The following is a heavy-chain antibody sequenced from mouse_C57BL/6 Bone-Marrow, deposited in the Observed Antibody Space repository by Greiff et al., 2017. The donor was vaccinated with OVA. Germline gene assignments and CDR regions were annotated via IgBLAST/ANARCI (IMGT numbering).Heavy chain of an antibody. Sequence: HVQLQPPWAELVMPGASVKLSCKASGYTFTSYWMHWVKQRPGQGLEWIGEIDPSDSYTNYNQKFKGKSTLTVDKSSSTAYSQLSSRTSEDSAVYYCARPGPANWAFAYGGQGTLVTVSA. J-gene: IGHJ3*01. V-gene: IGHV1-69*01. CDR1: GYTFTSYW. CDR3: ARPGPANWAFAY. D-gene: IGHD4-1*01. CDR2: IDPSDSYT.